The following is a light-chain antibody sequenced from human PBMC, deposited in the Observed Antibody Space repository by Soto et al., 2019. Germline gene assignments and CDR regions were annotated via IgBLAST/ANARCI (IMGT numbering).Light chain of an antibody. CDR1: QDTSNY. Sequence: DIQMTQSPSSLSASVGDRVTITCQASQDTSNYLNWYQQKPGKAPKLLIYDASNLETGVPSRFSGSGSGTDFTLTISSLQPEDIATYYCQQYDNLPLTFGGATKVEIK. V-gene: IGKV1-33*01. CDR3: QQYDNLPLT. CDR2: DAS. J-gene: IGKJ4*01.